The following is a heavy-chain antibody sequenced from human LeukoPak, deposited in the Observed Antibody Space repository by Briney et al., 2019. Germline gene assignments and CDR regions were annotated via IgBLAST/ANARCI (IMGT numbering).Heavy chain of an antibody. Sequence: PGGSLRLSCAASGFTFSSYAMSWVRQAPGKGLEWVSAISGSGGSTYYADSVKGRFTISRVNSKNTLYLQMNSLRAEDTAVYYCAKDCSGGSCSLFDYWGQGTLVTVSS. J-gene: IGHJ4*02. CDR3: AKDCSGGSCSLFDY. CDR2: ISGSGGST. D-gene: IGHD2-15*01. CDR1: GFTFSSYA. V-gene: IGHV3-23*01.